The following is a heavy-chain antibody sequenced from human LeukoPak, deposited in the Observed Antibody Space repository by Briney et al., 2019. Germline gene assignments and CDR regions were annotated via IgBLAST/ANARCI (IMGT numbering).Heavy chain of an antibody. V-gene: IGHV3-23*01. D-gene: IGHD2-15*01. CDR1: GFTFSSYA. CDR3: AKYNIVVVVAATGFDY. CDR2: ISGSGGST. J-gene: IGHJ4*02. Sequence: GGSLRLSCAASGFTFSSYAMSWVRQAPGKGLEWVSAISGSGGSTYYADSGKGRFTISRDNSKNTLYLQMNSLRAEDTAVYYCAKYNIVVVVAATGFDYWGQGTLVTVSS.